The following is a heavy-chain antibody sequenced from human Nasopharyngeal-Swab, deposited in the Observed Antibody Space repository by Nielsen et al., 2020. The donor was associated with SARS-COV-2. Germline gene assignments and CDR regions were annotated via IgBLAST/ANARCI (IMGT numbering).Heavy chain of an antibody. J-gene: IGHJ4*02. CDR2: IGTAGDT. Sequence: GESLKISCAASGFTFSSYDMHWVRQATGKGLEWVSAIGTAGDTYYPGSVKGRFTISRENAKNSLYLQMNSLRAGDTAVYYCASGTVTLLHYWGQGTLVTVSS. CDR3: ASGTVTLLHY. V-gene: IGHV3-13*01. CDR1: GFTFSSYD. D-gene: IGHD4-23*01.